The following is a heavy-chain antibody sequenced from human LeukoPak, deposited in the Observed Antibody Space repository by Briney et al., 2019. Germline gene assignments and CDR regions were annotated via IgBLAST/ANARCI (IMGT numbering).Heavy chain of an antibody. J-gene: IGHJ4*02. CDR3: TRDLTGHYSIDY. V-gene: IGHV3-7*01. CDR2: IKQDGSEK. D-gene: IGHD3-22*01. CDR1: GFSFSSYW. Sequence: GGSLRLSCAASGFSFSSYWMSWVRQAPGKGLEWVANIKQDGSEKYYVDSVKGRFTIARDNAKNSLYLQVNSLRPDDTAVYYCTRDLTGHYSIDYWGQGTLVTVSS.